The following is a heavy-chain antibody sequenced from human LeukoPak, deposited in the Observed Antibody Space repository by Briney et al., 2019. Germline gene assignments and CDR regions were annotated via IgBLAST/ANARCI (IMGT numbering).Heavy chain of an antibody. CDR2: IIPIFGTA. J-gene: IGHJ6*03. CDR3: ARWSGYSAYYYYMDV. Sequence: ASVKVSCKASGYTFTSYGISWVRQAPGQGLEWMGGIIPIFGTANYAQKFQGRVTITADESTSTAYMELSSLRSEDTAVYYCARWSGYSAYYYYMDVWGKGTTVTVSS. V-gene: IGHV1-69*13. CDR1: GYTFTSYG. D-gene: IGHD3-3*01.